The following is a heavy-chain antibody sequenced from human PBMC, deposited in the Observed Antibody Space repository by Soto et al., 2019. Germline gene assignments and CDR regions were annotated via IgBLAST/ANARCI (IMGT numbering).Heavy chain of an antibody. Sequence: GGSLRLSCAASGFTFSSYSMNWVRQAPGKGLEWVSSISSSSSYIYYADSVKGRFTISRDNAKNSLYLQMNGLRAEDTAVYYCQRWELLAGSSYYYYGMDVWGQGTTVTVSS. CDR2: ISSSSSYI. J-gene: IGHJ6*02. D-gene: IGHD1-26*01. V-gene: IGHV3-21*01. CDR1: GFTFSSYS. CDR3: QRWELLAGSSYYYYGMDV.